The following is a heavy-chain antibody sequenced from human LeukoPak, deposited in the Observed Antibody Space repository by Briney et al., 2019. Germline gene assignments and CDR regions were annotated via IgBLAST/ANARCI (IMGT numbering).Heavy chain of an antibody. D-gene: IGHD3-22*01. CDR1: GGTFTSYD. V-gene: IGHV1-8*03. Sequence: ASVKVSCKASGGTFTSYDINWVRQAPGQGLEWMGWMNPNSGNTGYAQKFQDRITITRNTSISTAYMELSSLTSEDTAVYYCARHVDSSGYPNWGQGTLVTVSS. J-gene: IGHJ4*02. CDR2: MNPNSGNT. CDR3: ARHVDSSGYPN.